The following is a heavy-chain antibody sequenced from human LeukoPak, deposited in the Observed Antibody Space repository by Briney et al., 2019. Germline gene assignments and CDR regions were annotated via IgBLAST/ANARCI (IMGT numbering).Heavy chain of an antibody. CDR2: VYYSGST. V-gene: IGHV4-39*01. CDR1: GGSITSSSYY. CDR3: TRGHPGVVRGTNWFDP. J-gene: IGHJ5*02. Sequence: SETLSLTCTVSGGSITSSSYYWGWIRQPPGKGLEWIGSVYYSGSTYYNPSLKSRVTMSVDTSKNQFSLKLSSVTAADTAVYYCTRGHPGVVRGTNWFDPWGQGTLVTVSS. D-gene: IGHD3-10*01.